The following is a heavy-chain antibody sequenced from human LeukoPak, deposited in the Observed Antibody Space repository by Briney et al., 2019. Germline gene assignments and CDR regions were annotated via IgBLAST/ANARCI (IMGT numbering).Heavy chain of an antibody. V-gene: IGHV3-7*01. J-gene: IGHJ4*02. CDR3: ARETYDILTGYTEAFDY. CDR1: GFTFSSYA. CDR2: IKQDGSEK. Sequence: PGGSLRLSCAASGFTFSSYAMHWVRQAPGKGLEWVANIKQDGSEKYYVDSVKGRFTISRDNAKNSLYLQMNSLRAEDTAVYYCARETYDILTGYTEAFDYWGQGTLVTVSS. D-gene: IGHD3-9*01.